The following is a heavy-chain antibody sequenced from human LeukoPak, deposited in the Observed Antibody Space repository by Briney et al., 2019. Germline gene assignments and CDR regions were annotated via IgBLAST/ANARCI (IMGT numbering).Heavy chain of an antibody. Sequence: SVKVSCKTSGGTFNSYIISWVRQAPGQGLEWMGGFIPIFRTAKYAQNFQGRVTFSSDGSTSTAYMELSSLISEDTAVYYCARGLLSGDSFGYYNYYMDVWGKGTTVTVSS. CDR2: FIPIFRTA. D-gene: IGHD5-18*01. CDR3: ARGLLSGDSFGYYNYYMDV. J-gene: IGHJ6*03. CDR1: GGTFNSYI. V-gene: IGHV1-69*13.